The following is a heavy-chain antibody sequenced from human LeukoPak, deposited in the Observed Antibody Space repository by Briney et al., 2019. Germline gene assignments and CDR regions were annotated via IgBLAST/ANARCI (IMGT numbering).Heavy chain of an antibody. Sequence: SQTLSLTCTVSGGSISSGRYYWSWLRQPAGKGLEWIGRVSTTGSTNYNPSLKSRVTISLDTSKNQFSLKLTSVTAADTAVYYCARAQNDAGGAADYWGQGTLGTVSA. CDR2: VSTTGST. CDR1: GGSISSGRYY. V-gene: IGHV4-61*02. D-gene: IGHD6-25*01. CDR3: ARAQNDAGGAADY. J-gene: IGHJ4*02.